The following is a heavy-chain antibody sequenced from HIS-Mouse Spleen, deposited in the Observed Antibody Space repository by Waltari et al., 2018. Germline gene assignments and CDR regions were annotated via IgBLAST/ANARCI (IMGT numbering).Heavy chain of an antibody. Sequence: QLQLQESGPGLVKPSETLSLTCTVSGGSISSSSYYWGWIRQPPGKGLEWIGSIYYSGSTDYSPSRKSRVTISVDTSKNQFALKMSSVTAADTAVYYCARESPAAAGLGRYFDYWGQGTLVTVSS. CDR3: ARESPAAAGLGRYFDY. CDR1: GGSISSSSYY. CDR2: IYYSGST. V-gene: IGHV4-39*07. D-gene: IGHD6-13*01. J-gene: IGHJ4*02.